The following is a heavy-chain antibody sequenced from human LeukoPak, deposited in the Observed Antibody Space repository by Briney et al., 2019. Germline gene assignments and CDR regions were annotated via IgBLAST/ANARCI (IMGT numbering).Heavy chain of an antibody. CDR1: GLTFTNAW. D-gene: IGHD3-10*01. CDR2: IKSKADGGTT. Sequence: TGGSLRLSCAASGLTFTNAWMSWVRQAPGKGLEWVDRIKSKADGGTTDYAAPVKGRFTISRDDSKNTLYLQMNSLKTKDTAVYYCATDPARGIRWGQGSLVTVSS. V-gene: IGHV3-15*01. J-gene: IGHJ4*02. CDR3: ATDPARGIR.